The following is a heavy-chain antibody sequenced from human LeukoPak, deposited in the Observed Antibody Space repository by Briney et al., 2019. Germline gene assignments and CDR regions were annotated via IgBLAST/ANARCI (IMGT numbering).Heavy chain of an antibody. D-gene: IGHD6-19*01. CDR2: IYYSGST. CDR1: GGSISSNNYY. Sequence: SETLSLTCTVSGGSISSNNYYWGWIRQPPGKGLEWIGSIYYSGSTYYNPSLKSRVTISVDTSKNQFSLKLSPVTAADTAVYYCVNSSPGGGWLVSGNFDYWGQGTLVTVSS. V-gene: IGHV4-39*01. J-gene: IGHJ4*02. CDR3: VNSSPGGGWLVSGNFDY.